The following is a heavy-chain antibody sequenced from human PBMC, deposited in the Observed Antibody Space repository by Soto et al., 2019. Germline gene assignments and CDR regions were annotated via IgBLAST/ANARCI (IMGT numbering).Heavy chain of an antibody. CDR2: INAGNGNT. V-gene: IGHV1-3*01. CDR1: GYTFTSYA. Sequence: QVQLVQSGAEVKKPGASVKVSCKASGYTFTSYAMHWVRQAPGQRLEWMGWINAGNGNTKYSQKFQGRVTITRDTSASTAYMELSSLRSEDTVVYYCATAIADDAFDIWGRGTMVTVSS. CDR3: ATAIADDAFDI. J-gene: IGHJ3*02. D-gene: IGHD2-2*01.